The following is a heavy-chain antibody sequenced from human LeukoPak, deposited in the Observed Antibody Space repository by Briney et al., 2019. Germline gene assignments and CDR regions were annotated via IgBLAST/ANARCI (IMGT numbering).Heavy chain of an antibody. V-gene: IGHV3-48*04. CDR1: GFTFNSYN. CDR3: ARDGSYYDILTGYYNLYYYGMDV. J-gene: IGHJ6*02. D-gene: IGHD3-9*01. Sequence: GGSLRLSCAASGFTFNSYNMNWVRQAPGKGLEWVSYTSSSSSTIYYAGSVKGRFTISRDNAKNSLYLQMNSLRAEDTAVYYCARDGSYYDILTGYYNLYYYGMDVWGQGTTVTVSS. CDR2: TSSSSSTI.